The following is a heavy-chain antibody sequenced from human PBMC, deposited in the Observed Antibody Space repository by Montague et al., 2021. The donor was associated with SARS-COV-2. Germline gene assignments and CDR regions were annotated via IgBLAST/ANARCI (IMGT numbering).Heavy chain of an antibody. CDR2: IRSKAYGGTT. J-gene: IGHJ4*02. D-gene: IGHD3-9*01. V-gene: IGHV3-49*04. CDR3: TRVALRYFDWLSDFDY. CDR1: GFTFGDYA. Sequence: SLRLSCAASGFTFGDYAMSWVRQAPGKGLEWVGFIRSKAYGGTTEYAASVKGRFTISRDDSKSIAYLQMNSLKTEGTAVYYCTRVALRYFDWLSDFDYWGQGTLVTVSS.